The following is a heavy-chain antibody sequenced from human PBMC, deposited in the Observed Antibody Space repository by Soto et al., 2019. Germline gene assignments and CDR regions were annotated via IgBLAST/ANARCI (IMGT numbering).Heavy chain of an antibody. V-gene: IGHV4-59*12. D-gene: IGHD4-17*01. J-gene: IGHJ4*02. Sequence: SETLSLTCTVSGGSISSYYWSWIRQPPGKGLEWIGYIYYSGSTYYNPSLKSRVTISVDTSKNQFSLKLSSVTAADTAVYYCARGNDYGDTYYFDYWGQGTLVTVSS. CDR3: ARGNDYGDTYYFDY. CDR2: IYYSGST. CDR1: GGSISSYY.